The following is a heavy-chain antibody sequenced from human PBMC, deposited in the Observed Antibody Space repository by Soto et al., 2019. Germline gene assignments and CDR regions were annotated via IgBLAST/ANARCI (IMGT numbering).Heavy chain of an antibody. D-gene: IGHD3-22*01. Sequence: GGSLRVSCAASEFTFSNYAMSWVRQAPGKGLEWVGFIRSKGYGGTTEYAASVKDRFTISRDDSKSVAYLQMNSLKMEDTAVYYCTTGLSNGYYNFDYWGQGTPVTVSS. CDR3: TTGLSNGYYNFDY. CDR2: IRSKGYGGTT. CDR1: EFTFSNYA. J-gene: IGHJ4*02. V-gene: IGHV3-49*04.